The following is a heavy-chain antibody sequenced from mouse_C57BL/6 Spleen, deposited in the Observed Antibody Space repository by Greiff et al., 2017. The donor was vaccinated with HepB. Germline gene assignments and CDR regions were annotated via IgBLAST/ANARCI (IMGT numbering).Heavy chain of an antibody. CDR2: IDPSDSYT. D-gene: IGHD3-1*01. CDR3: ARRATGGDYFDY. V-gene: IGHV1-50*01. Sequence: QVQLQQPGAELVKPGASVKLSCKASGYTFTSYWMQWVKQRPGQGLEWIGEIDPSDSYTNYNQKFKGKATLTVDTSSSTAYMQLSSLTSEDSAVYYCARRATGGDYFDYWGQGTTLTVSS. J-gene: IGHJ2*01. CDR1: GYTFTSYW.